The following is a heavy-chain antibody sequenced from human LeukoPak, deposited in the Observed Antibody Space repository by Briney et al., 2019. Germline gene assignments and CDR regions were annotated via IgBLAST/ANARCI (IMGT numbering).Heavy chain of an antibody. CDR3: AKDFRQQLVPDAFDI. Sequence: GGSLRLSCAASGFTFSSYWMSWVRQAPGKGLEWVANIKQDGSEKYYVDSVKGRFTISRDNAKNTLYLQMNSLRAEDTAVYYCAKDFRQQLVPDAFDIWGQGTMVTVSS. D-gene: IGHD6-13*01. CDR2: IKQDGSEK. V-gene: IGHV3-7*03. J-gene: IGHJ3*02. CDR1: GFTFSSYW.